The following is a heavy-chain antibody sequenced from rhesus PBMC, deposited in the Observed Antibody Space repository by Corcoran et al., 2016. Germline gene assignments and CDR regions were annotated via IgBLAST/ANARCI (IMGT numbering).Heavy chain of an antibody. Sequence: EVQLVESGGGLAKPGGSLRLCCAAAGFSFSDYYMYWVRQALGKGWEWVSGISYTGGSTYYGDSVKGIFTISSENAKNPLYLQMDSLRAEDTAVYYCARDGIVVVFTAHFDYWGQGVLVTVSS. CDR1: GFSFSDYY. CDR3: ARDGIVVVFTAHFDY. J-gene: IGHJ4*01. V-gene: IGHV3S18*01. D-gene: IGHD2-27*01. CDR2: ISYTGGST.